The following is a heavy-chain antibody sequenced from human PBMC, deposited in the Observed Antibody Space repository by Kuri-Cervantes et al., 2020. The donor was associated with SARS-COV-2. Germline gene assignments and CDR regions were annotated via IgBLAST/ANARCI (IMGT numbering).Heavy chain of an antibody. D-gene: IGHD2-2*01. Sequence: ASVKVSCKASGYTFTSYDISWVRQAPGQGLEWMGRINAYNGNTNYAQKLQGRVTMTTDTSTSTAYMELRSLRSDDTAVYYCARPLGGYCSSTSCYPDYWGQGTLVTVSS. J-gene: IGHJ4*02. CDR3: ARPLGGYCSSTSCYPDY. CDR1: GYTFTSYD. V-gene: IGHV1-18*01. CDR2: INAYNGNT.